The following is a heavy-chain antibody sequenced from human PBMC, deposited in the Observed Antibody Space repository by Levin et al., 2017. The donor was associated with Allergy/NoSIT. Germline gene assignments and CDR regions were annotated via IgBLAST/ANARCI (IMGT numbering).Heavy chain of an antibody. D-gene: IGHD6-19*01. J-gene: IGHJ6*02. V-gene: IGHV3-30*04. CDR3: ARGDSIALAAYAMNV. CDR2: ISYDARNK. Sequence: GGSLRLSCAASGFTFSIHALHWVRQAPGKGLEWVAVISYDARNKYYADSVKGRFTISRDNSKNTLYLQMNSLRAADTAVYYCARGDSIALAAYAMNVWGQGTTVTVSS. CDR1: GFTFSIHA.